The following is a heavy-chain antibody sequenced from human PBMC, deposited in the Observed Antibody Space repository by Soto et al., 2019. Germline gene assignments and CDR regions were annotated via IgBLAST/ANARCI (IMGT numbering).Heavy chain of an antibody. CDR1: AGSFSVFS. Sequence: SETLSLPCAVSAGSFSVFSSRWIRQLHGRGLEWLGEINHSGRTNYNPSLKSRVTVSVDTSKNQFSRKLSSVTAADTAVYYCAREPRRYCSSTSCYCQDSWGKGTTVTVAS. CDR3: AREPRRYCSSTSCYCQDS. CDR2: INHSGRT. V-gene: IGHV4-34*01. D-gene: IGHD2-2*01. J-gene: IGHJ6*04.